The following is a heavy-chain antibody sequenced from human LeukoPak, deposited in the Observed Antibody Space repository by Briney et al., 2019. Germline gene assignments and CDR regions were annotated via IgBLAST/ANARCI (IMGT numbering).Heavy chain of an antibody. CDR1: GFTFRSYW. D-gene: IGHD1-26*01. V-gene: IGHV3-7*01. J-gene: IGHJ4*02. Sequence: PGGSLRLSCAASGFTFRSYWMAWVRQAPGKGLEWVANIKEDESAKHQADSVKGRFTISRDNAQNSVYLQMSSLRGEDTAVYYWARDVGGSLDYGGQGTLVTVSS. CDR2: IKEDESAK. CDR3: ARDVGGSLDY.